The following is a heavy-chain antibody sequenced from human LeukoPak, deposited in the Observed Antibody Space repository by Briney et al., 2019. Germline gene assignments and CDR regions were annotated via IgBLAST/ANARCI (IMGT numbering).Heavy chain of an antibody. V-gene: IGHV1-2*02. CDR2: ISPNSGAT. Sequence: ASVKVSCKTSGYTFTGYYMHWVRQAPGQGLEWMGWISPNSGATNYAQKFQARVTMTGDTSISTAYMELSSLRSDDTAVYYCARLGGGSSWSNFDYWGQGTLVTVSS. CDR3: ARLGGGSSWSNFDY. D-gene: IGHD6-13*01. J-gene: IGHJ4*02. CDR1: GYTFTGYY.